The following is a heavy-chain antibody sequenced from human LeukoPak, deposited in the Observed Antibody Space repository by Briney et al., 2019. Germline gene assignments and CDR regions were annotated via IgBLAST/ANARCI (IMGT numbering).Heavy chain of an antibody. D-gene: IGHD1-26*01. CDR3: TRFGVGARRRYLVYYFDY. CDR1: GFTVSNKY. Sequence: GGSLRLSCAASGFTVSNKYMTWVRQVPGKGLEWVGFIRSKAYGGTTEYAASVKGRFTISRDDSKSIAYLQMNSLKTEDTAVYYCTRFGVGARRRYLVYYFDYWGQGTLVTVSS. CDR2: IRSKAYGGTT. J-gene: IGHJ4*02. V-gene: IGHV3-49*04.